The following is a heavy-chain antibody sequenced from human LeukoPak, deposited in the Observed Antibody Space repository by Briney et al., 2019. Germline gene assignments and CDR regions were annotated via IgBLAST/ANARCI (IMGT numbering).Heavy chain of an antibody. CDR3: ARSGSYSFWFDP. CDR1: GGSFSGYY. V-gene: IGHV4-34*01. D-gene: IGHD1-26*01. CDR2: INHSGST. Sequence: PSETLSLTCAVYGGSFSGYYWSWIRQPPGKGLEWIGEINHSGSTNYNPSLKSRVTISVDTSKNQFSLELSSVTAADTAVYYCARSGSYSFWFDPWGQGTLVTVSS. J-gene: IGHJ5*02.